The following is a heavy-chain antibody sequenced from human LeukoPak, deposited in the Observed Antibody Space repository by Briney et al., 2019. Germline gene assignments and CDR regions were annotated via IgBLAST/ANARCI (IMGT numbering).Heavy chain of an antibody. CDR3: ARPHSSGWGTFDY. J-gene: IGHJ4*02. V-gene: IGHV4-59*08. CDR1: GGSISSYY. Sequence: SETLPLTCTVSGGSISSYYWSWIRQPPGKGLEWIGYIHYSGSTHYNPSLKSRVTISVDTSKNQFSLKLNSVTAADTAVYYCARPHSSGWGTFDYWGQGTLVTVSS. CDR2: IHYSGST. D-gene: IGHD6-19*01.